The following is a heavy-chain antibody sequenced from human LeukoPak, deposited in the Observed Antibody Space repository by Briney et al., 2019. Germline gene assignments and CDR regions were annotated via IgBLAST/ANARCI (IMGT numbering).Heavy chain of an antibody. CDR1: GFSLSRYD. Sequence: GGSLRLSCAASGFSLSRYDMHWVRQAPGKGLEWVAFIQYDGDDKYYADSVRGRFTISRDNSKNNLYMQMNSQRAEDTAFYYCAREITTPHHAFDIWGQGTMVIVSS. CDR2: IQYDGDDK. CDR3: AREITTPHHAFDI. J-gene: IGHJ3*02. V-gene: IGHV3-30*02. D-gene: IGHD3-22*01.